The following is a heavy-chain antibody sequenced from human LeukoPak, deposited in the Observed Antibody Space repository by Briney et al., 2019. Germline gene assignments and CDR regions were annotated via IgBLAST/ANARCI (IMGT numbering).Heavy chain of an antibody. Sequence: GGSLRLSCAASGFTFSSYSMNWVRQAPGKGLEWVSSISSSSSYIYYADSVKGRFTISRDNAKNSLYLQMNSLRAEDTAVYYCASSQMATTGLTFDYWGQGTLVTVSS. CDR2: ISSSSSYI. CDR1: GFTFSSYS. V-gene: IGHV3-21*01. D-gene: IGHD5-24*01. J-gene: IGHJ4*02. CDR3: ASSQMATTGLTFDY.